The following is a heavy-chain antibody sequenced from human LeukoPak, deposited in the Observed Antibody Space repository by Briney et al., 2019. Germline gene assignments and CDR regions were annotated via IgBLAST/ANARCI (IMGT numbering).Heavy chain of an antibody. D-gene: IGHD2-2*01. V-gene: IGHV3-30*18. CDR3: AKELGYCTSTSCPIDY. Sequence: GGSLRLSCAASGFTLSGYGMHWVRQAPDKGLEWVAVISYDGSNKYHADSVKGRFTISRDNSKNTLYLQMNSLRANDTSVYYCAKELGYCTSTSCPIDYWGQGTLVTVSS. J-gene: IGHJ4*02. CDR1: GFTLSGYG. CDR2: ISYDGSNK.